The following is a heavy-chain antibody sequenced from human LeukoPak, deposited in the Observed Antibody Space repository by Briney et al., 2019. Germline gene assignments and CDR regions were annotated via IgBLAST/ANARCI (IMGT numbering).Heavy chain of an antibody. CDR3: ARFRVGD. Sequence: SGGSLRLSCAASGFTFSSYAMSWVRQAPGKGLEWIGSIYHSGSTYYNPSLKSRVTISVDTSKNQFSLKLSSVTAADTAVYYCARFRVGDWGQGTLVTVSS. CDR2: IYHSGST. V-gene: IGHV4-38-2*01. CDR1: GFTFSSYA. D-gene: IGHD1-26*01. J-gene: IGHJ4*02.